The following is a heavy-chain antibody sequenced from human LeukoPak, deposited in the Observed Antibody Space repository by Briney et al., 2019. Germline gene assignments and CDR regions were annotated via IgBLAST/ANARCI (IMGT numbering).Heavy chain of an antibody. CDR3: ARRSSGWHPRRNGYMDV. CDR2: ISSSSSYI. Sequence: GGSLRLSCAASGFTFSSYSMNWVRQAPGKGLEWVSSISSSSSYIYYADSVKGRFTISRDNAKNSLYLQMNSLRAEDTAVYYCARRSSGWHPRRNGYMDVWGKGTTVTVSS. J-gene: IGHJ6*03. CDR1: GFTFSSYS. V-gene: IGHV3-21*01. D-gene: IGHD6-19*01.